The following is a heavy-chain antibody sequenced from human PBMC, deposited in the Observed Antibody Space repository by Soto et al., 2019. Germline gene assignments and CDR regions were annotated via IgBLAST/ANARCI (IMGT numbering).Heavy chain of an antibody. CDR1: GDTFNSYV. Sequence: QVQLVQSGPEVKKPGSSVKVSCKASGDTFNSYVITWVRQAPGQGLEWLGGIITAFGTTSYAQNFQDRLTITADEAATTDHMELSSLTSDDTAMYYCTRSYGSTFGGSLDNWGQGTLSPSPQ. J-gene: IGHJ4*02. CDR2: IITAFGTT. V-gene: IGHV1-69*01. D-gene: IGHD5-18*01. CDR3: TRSYGSTFGGSLDN.